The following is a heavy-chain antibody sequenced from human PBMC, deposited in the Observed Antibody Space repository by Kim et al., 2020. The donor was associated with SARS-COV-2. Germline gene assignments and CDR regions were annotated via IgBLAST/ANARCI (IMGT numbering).Heavy chain of an antibody. CDR2: IRSKAYGGTT. CDR3: TREGIVVDPPFGFDI. Sequence: GGSLRLSCTASGFTFGDYAMSWFRQAPGKGLEWVGFIRSKAYGGTTEYAASVKGRFTISRDDSKSIAYLQMNSLKTEDTAVYYCTREGIVVDPPFGFDIWGQGTMVTVSS. D-gene: IGHD3-22*01. CDR1: GFTFGDYA. J-gene: IGHJ3*02. V-gene: IGHV3-49*03.